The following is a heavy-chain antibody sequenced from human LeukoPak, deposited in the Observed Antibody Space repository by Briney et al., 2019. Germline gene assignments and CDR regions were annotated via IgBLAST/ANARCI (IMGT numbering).Heavy chain of an antibody. CDR2: INHSGST. J-gene: IGHJ5*02. V-gene: IGHV4-39*07. CDR1: GGSISSSSYY. D-gene: IGHD1-26*01. CDR3: ARLGGPTGDWFDP. Sequence: MSSETLSLTCTVSGGSISSSSYYWGWIRQPPGKGLEWIGEINHSGSTNYNPSLKSRVTISVDTSKNQFSLKLSSVTAADTAVYYCARLGGPTGDWFDPWGQGTLVTVSS.